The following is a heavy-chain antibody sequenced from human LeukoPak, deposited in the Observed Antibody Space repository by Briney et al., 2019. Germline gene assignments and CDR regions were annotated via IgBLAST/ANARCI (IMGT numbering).Heavy chain of an antibody. Sequence: WGAPRLSCSVSGFTLSNYAMHLVRPAPGEGLEYFSAISSNGGSTYYADSVKGRFTISRDNSKNTLYLQMSSLRAEDTAVYYCVPGRVGYSYYFDYWGQGTLVTVSS. CDR3: VPGRVGYSYYFDY. D-gene: IGHD5-24*01. J-gene: IGHJ4*02. CDR1: GFTLSNYA. V-gene: IGHV3-64D*06. CDR2: ISSNGGST.